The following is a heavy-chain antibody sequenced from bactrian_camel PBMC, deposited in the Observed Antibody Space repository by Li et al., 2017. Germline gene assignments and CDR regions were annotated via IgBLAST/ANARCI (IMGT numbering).Heavy chain of an antibody. J-gene: IGHJ6*01. CDR1: GFTFSTSP. D-gene: IGHD5*01. V-gene: IGHV3S31*01. Sequence: VQLVESGGDLVQPGGSLRLSCATSGFTFSTSPMTWVRQTPGKGLEWVSGISAGGSSKYYADAVKGRFTISTDNAKNTLYLQLNSLKIEDTAMYYCGAGVPGHWFGYWGQGTQVTVS. CDR2: ISAGGSSK. CDR3: GAGVPGHWFGY.